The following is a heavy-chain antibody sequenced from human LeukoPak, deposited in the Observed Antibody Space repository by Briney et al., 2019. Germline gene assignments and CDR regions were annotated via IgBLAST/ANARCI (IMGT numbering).Heavy chain of an antibody. V-gene: IGHV4-59*01. CDR1: GGSISSYH. CDR3: ARDDSKDY. D-gene: IGHD5-18*01. CDR2: IYDSGTT. Sequence: PSETLSLTCTVSGGSISSYHWHWIRQPPGKGLEWIGCIYDSGTTNYNPPLKSRVTISGDTSKNQFSLKLSSVTAADTAVYYCARDDSKDYWGQGTLVTVSS. J-gene: IGHJ4*02.